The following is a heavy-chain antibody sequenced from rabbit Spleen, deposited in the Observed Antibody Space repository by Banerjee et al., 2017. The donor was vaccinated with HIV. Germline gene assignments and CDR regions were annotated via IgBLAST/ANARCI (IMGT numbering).Heavy chain of an antibody. V-gene: IGHV1S45*01. CDR1: GFSFSDSYY. CDR2: IYTHTSST. CDR3: VRDRDASNSGYFKLDL. D-gene: IGHD1-1*01. Sequence: QEQLVESGGGLVQPEGSLTLTCTASGFSFSDSYYMCWVRQAPGKGLDLIGCIYTHTSSTSYASWAKGRFTISKTSSTTVTLQLNSLTAADTATYFCVRDRDASNSGYFKLDLWGPGTLVTVS. J-gene: IGHJ3*01.